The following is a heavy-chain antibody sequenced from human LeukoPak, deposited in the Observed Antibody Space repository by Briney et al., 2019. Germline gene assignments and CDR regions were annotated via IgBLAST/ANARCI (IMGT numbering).Heavy chain of an antibody. Sequence: GGSLRLSCAASGFTFSSYAMNWVRQAPGKGLEWVSGISGGTGTTYYADSVKGRFTISRDNSKNTLYLQMNSLRTEDTAVYYCARPPSTTWIHDAFDIWGQGTMVSVSS. V-gene: IGHV3-23*01. CDR2: ISGGTGTT. D-gene: IGHD1-1*01. CDR3: ARPPSTTWIHDAFDI. CDR1: GFTFSSYA. J-gene: IGHJ3*02.